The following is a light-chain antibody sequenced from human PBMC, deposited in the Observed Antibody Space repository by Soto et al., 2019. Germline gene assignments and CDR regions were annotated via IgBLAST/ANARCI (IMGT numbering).Light chain of an antibody. Sequence: QTVVTQEPSLTVSPGGTVTLTCASSTGAVTSGHYPYWFQQKPGQAPRTLIYDTSNRHSWTPARFSGSLLGGTAALTLSGAQPEDEAAYYCLLSDSGAQVFGGGTKLTVL. CDR1: TGAVTSGHY. V-gene: IGLV7-46*01. CDR3: LLSDSGAQV. CDR2: DTS. J-gene: IGLJ3*02.